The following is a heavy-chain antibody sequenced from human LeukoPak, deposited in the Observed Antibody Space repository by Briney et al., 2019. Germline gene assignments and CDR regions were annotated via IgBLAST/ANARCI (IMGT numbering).Heavy chain of an antibody. Sequence: SETLSLTCTVSGGSISSYYWSWIRQPPGKGLEWIGDIYYSGSTNYNPSLKSRVTISVDTSKNQLFLKLSSVTAADKAVYYCARGGGSSGWYYYGMDVWGKGTTVTVSS. CDR1: GGSISSYY. V-gene: IGHV4-59*01. CDR2: IYYSGST. CDR3: ARGGGSSGWYYYGMDV. D-gene: IGHD6-25*01. J-gene: IGHJ6*04.